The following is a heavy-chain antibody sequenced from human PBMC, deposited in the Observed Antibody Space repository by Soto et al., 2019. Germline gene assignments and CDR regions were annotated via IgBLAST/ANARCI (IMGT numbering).Heavy chain of an antibody. Sequence: PSETLSLTCAVYGGSFSGYYWSWIRQPPGKGLAWIGEINHSGSTNYNPSLKSRVTISVDTSKNQFSLKLSSVTAADTAVYYCAKAPSKFGCSGGSCYSRWFNWFDPWGQGTLVTVSS. CDR1: GGSFSGYY. CDR2: INHSGST. D-gene: IGHD2-15*01. V-gene: IGHV4-34*01. J-gene: IGHJ5*02. CDR3: AKAPSKFGCSGGSCYSRWFNWFDP.